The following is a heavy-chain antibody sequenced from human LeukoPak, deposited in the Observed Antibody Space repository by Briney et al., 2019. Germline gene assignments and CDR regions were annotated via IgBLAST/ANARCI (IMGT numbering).Heavy chain of an antibody. CDR2: ISGSGGST. D-gene: IGHD3-9*01. J-gene: IGHJ4*02. V-gene: IGHV3-23*01. CDR1: GFTFSSYA. CDR3: AKDDDILTGYQYYFDY. Sequence: PGGSLRLSCAASGFTFSSYAMSWVRQAPGKGLEWVSAISGSGGSTYYADSVRGRFTISRDNSKNTLYLQMNSLRAEDTAVYYCAKDDDILTGYQYYFDYWGQGTLVTVSS.